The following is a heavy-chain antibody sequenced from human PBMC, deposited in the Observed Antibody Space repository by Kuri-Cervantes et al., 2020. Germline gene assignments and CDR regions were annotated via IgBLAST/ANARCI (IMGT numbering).Heavy chain of an antibody. J-gene: IGHJ6*02. Sequence: GGSLRLSCAASGFTFSSYAMHWVRQAPGKGLEWVAVISYDGSNKYYADSVKGRFTISRDNSKNTLYLQMNSLRAEDTAVYYCARDTPFPIFGVEEYYYYYYGMDVWGQGPTVTVSS. V-gene: IGHV3-30-3*01. D-gene: IGHD3-3*01. CDR3: ARDTPFPIFGVEEYYYYYYGMDV. CDR2: ISYDGSNK. CDR1: GFTFSSYA.